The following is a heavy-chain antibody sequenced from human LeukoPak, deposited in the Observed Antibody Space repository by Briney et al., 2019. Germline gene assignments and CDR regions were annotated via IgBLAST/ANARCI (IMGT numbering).Heavy chain of an antibody. CDR3: ARGTEAFDY. CDR2: IYHSGNT. Sequence: SETLSLTCTVSGYSISSAYFWGWIRQPPGKGLEWIGSIYHSGNTYYNPSLKSRVTISVDTSKNQFSLKLNSVTAADTAVYYCARGTEAFDYWGLGTLVTVSS. CDR1: GYSISSAYF. V-gene: IGHV4-38-2*02. J-gene: IGHJ4*02.